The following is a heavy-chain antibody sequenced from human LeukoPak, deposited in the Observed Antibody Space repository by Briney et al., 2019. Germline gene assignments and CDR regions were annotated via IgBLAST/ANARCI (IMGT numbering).Heavy chain of an antibody. V-gene: IGHV4-4*07. Sequence: SETLSLTCTVSGGFISSYFWSWIRQPAGKGLEWIGRISTSGTTNYNSSLKSRVTMSVDTSKNQFSLKLSSVTAADTAVYYCARENRDYYGSGSYSVFDCWGQGTLVTVSS. CDR1: GGFISSYF. CDR3: ARENRDYYGSGSYSVFDC. J-gene: IGHJ4*02. D-gene: IGHD3-10*01. CDR2: ISTSGTT.